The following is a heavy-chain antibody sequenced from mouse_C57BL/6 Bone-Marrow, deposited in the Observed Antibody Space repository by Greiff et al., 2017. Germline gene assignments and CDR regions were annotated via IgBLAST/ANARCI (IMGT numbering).Heavy chain of an antibody. CDR2: ISSGGDYI. CDR1: GFTFSSYA. CDR3: TRGGSVVAHYYAMDY. J-gene: IGHJ4*01. V-gene: IGHV5-9-1*02. D-gene: IGHD1-1*01. Sequence: EVKLVESGEGLVKPGGSLKLSCAASGFTFSSYAMSWVRQTPEKRLEWVAYISSGGDYIYYADTVKGRFTISRDNARNTLYLQMSSLKSEDTAMYYCTRGGSVVAHYYAMDYWGQGTSVTVSS.